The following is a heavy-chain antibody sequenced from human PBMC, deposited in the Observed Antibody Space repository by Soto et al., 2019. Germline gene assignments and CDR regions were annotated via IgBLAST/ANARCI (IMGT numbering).Heavy chain of an antibody. Sequence: SETLSLTCAVYGGSMSGDYWSWIRQTPGKGLEWIGEINHSGSAKYNPSLKSRVTISVETSKNQFSLKLSSVTAADTAVYYCARDSPSNPGYSYAPYYYYGMDVWGQGTTVTVSS. J-gene: IGHJ6*02. CDR1: GGSMSGDY. CDR3: ARDSPSNPGYSYAPYYYYGMDV. CDR2: INHSGSA. D-gene: IGHD5-18*01. V-gene: IGHV4-34*01.